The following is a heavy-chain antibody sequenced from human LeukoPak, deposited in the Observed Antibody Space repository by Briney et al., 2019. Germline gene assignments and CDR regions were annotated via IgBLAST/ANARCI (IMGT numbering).Heavy chain of an antibody. J-gene: IGHJ6*04. CDR1: GFTFSSYS. CDR2: ISSSSSYI. CDR3: ASRSGYSSDDGMDV. D-gene: IGHD6-19*01. V-gene: IGHV3-21*01. Sequence: RSGGSLRLSCAASGFTFSSYSMNWVRQAPGKGLEWVSSISSSSSYIYYADSVKGRFTISRDNAKNSLYLQMNSLRAEDTAVYYRASRSGYSSDDGMDVWGKGTTVTVSS.